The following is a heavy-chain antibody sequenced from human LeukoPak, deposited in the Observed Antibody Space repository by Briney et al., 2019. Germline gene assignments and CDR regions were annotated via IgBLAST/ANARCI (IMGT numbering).Heavy chain of an antibody. CDR3: ANHRVGDYYDSSGKYYFDY. J-gene: IGHJ4*02. D-gene: IGHD3-22*01. V-gene: IGHV3-23*01. Sequence: GGSLRLSCAAFGFTFSSYDMSWVRQAPGKGLEWRSSFSGRGGGTFYTDSVKGRFTIARDNSKNTLYLQRNSLRAEDTAVYCCANHRVGDYYDSSGKYYFDYWGQGTLVTVSS. CDR2: FSGRGGGT. CDR1: GFTFSSYD.